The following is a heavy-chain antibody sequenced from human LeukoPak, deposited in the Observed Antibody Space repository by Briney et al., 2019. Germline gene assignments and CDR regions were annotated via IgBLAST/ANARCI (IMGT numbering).Heavy chain of an antibody. CDR3: ASHYDTSGYHYFDF. CDR1: GFTFSRYA. CDR2: ISYDGSNK. V-gene: IGHV3-30-3*01. D-gene: IGHD3-22*01. J-gene: IGHJ4*02. Sequence: PGRSLRLSCAASGFTFSRYAMHWVSQAPGKGLEWVAVISYDGSNKYYADSVKGRFTISRDSSKNTLYLQMNSLRAEDTAVYYCASHYDTSGYHYFDFRGQGTLVTVSS.